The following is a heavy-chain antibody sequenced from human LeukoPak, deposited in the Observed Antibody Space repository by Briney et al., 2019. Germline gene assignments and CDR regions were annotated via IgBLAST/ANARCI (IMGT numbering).Heavy chain of an antibody. CDR2: IYHSGRT. V-gene: IGHV4-39*01. CDR3: ARRPRAGWFDP. Sequence: SETLSLTCSVSGGSISNTNYYWGWIRQPPGKGLEWIASIYHSGRTDYNPSLKSRVTISVDTSKNQFSLKLRSVIAADTAVYYCARRPRAGWFDPWGQGTLVTVSS. CDR1: GGSISNTNYY. J-gene: IGHJ5*02.